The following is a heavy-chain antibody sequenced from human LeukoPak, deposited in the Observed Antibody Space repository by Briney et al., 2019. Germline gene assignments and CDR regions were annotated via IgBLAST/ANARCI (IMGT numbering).Heavy chain of an antibody. Sequence: SVTVSCKASGATFSSYAISWVRQGPGQGLEWMGGIIPIFGTATYAQKFQGRATIPTAESTSTAYMELSSLSSEDTAVYYCATSGFLAAAGTVYWGQGTLVTVSS. CDR1: GATFSSYA. D-gene: IGHD6-13*01. CDR3: ATSGFLAAAGTVY. CDR2: IIPIFGTA. J-gene: IGHJ4*02. V-gene: IGHV1-69*05.